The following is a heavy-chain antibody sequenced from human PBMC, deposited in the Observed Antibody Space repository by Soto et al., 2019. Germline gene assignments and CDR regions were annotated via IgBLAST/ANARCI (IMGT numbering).Heavy chain of an antibody. CDR3: ARGSFSGWPFDY. CDR1: GYTFTSYA. Sequence: QVQLVQSGAEVKKPGASVQVSCKASGYTFTSYAMHWVRQAPGQRLEWMGWINAGNGNTKYSQKFQGRVTITRDTAASTAYMELSSLRYEDTAVYYWARGSFSGWPFDYWGQGTLVTVSS. D-gene: IGHD6-19*01. J-gene: IGHJ4*02. V-gene: IGHV1-3*01. CDR2: INAGNGNT.